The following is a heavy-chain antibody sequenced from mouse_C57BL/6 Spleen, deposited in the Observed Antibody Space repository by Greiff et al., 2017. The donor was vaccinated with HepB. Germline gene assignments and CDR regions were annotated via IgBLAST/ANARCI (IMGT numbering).Heavy chain of an antibody. D-gene: IGHD4-1*01. CDR1: GYAFTNYL. CDR3: ARGAGTYAMDD. V-gene: IGHV1-54*01. CDR2: INPGSGGT. J-gene: IGHJ4*01. Sequence: VQLQQSGAELVRPGTSVKVSCKASGYAFTNYLIEWVKQRPGQGLEWIGVINPGSGGTNYNEKFKGKATLTADKSSSTAYMQRSSLTSEDSAVYFWARGAGTYAMDDWGQGTSVTVSS.